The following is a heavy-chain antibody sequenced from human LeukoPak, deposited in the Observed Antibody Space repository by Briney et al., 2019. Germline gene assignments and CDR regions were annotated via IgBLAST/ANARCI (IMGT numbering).Heavy chain of an antibody. CDR2: ISGSGGST. Sequence: GGSLRLSCAASGFTFSSYAMSWVRQAPGKGLEWVSAISGSGGSTYYADSVKGRLTISRDNSKNTLYLQMDSLRAEDTAVYYCAKGAWDCSSTSCYFNWFDPWGQGTLVTVSS. CDR1: GFTFSSYA. CDR3: AKGAWDCSSTSCYFNWFDP. V-gene: IGHV3-23*01. D-gene: IGHD2-2*01. J-gene: IGHJ5*02.